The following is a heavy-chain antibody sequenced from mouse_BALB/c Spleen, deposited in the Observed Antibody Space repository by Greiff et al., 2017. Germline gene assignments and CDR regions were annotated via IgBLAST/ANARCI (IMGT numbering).Heavy chain of an antibody. CDR3: ARHGWDMYAMDY. CDR2: ISNGGGST. CDR1: GFTFSSYT. Sequence: EVKLMESGGGLVQPGGSLKLSCAASGFTFSSYTMSWVRQTPEKRLEWVAYISNGGGSTYYPDTVKGRFTISRYNAKNTLYLQMSSLKSEDTAMYYCARHGWDMYAMDYWGQGTSVTVSS. V-gene: IGHV5-12-2*01. J-gene: IGHJ4*01. D-gene: IGHD4-1*01.